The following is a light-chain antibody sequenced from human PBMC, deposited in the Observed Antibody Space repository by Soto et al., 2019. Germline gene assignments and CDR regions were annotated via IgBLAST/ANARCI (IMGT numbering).Light chain of an antibody. CDR1: SSDVGGYNF. CDR3: PSCAGRNNRYV. J-gene: IGLJ1*01. Sequence: QSVLTQPPSASGSPGHSVTFSCTGTSSDVGGYNFVSWYQQHPGKAPKLIIYEVSKRPSGVPDRFSGSKSGNTASLTVSGLQAEDEADYYCPSCAGRNNRYVFGTGTKVTFL. V-gene: IGLV2-8*01. CDR2: EVS.